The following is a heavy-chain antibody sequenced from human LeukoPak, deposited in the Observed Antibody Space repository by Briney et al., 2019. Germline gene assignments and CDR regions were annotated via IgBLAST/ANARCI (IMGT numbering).Heavy chain of an antibody. CDR1: GFTFSSYA. CDR2: IRGSDITT. V-gene: IGHV3-23*01. D-gene: IGHD2-8*01. J-gene: IGHJ4*02. Sequence: GGSLRLSCAASGFTFSSYAMSWVRQAPGKGLEWVSRIRGSDITTYYADSVKGRFTISRDNSKNTLYLQMNSLRAEDTAIYYCAKDPGDIVLMVYADYFDYWGQGTLVTVSS. CDR3: AKDPGDIVLMVYADYFDY.